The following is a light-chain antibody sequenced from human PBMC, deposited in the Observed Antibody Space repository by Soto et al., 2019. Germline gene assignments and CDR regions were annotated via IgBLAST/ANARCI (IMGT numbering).Light chain of an antibody. J-gene: IGKJ1*01. CDR1: QSVSSN. CDR2: GAS. CDR3: QQYNNWLWT. V-gene: IGKV3-15*01. Sequence: ELVMTQSPATLSVSPGERATLSCRASQSVSSNLAWFQQKPGQAPRLLIFGASTRATGIPARFSGSGSGTEFTLTISRLQSEDFAVYYCQQYNNWLWTFGQGTKVDIK.